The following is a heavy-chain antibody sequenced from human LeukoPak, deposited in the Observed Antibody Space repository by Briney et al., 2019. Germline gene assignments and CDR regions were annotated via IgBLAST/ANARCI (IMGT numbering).Heavy chain of an antibody. CDR2: IKQDGSEK. CDR3: ARGWGSFFDY. CDR1: GFTFGSYW. D-gene: IGHD3-16*01. J-gene: IGHJ4*02. Sequence: GGSRRLSCAASGFTFGSYWMSWVRQAPGKGLEWVANIKQDGSEKYYVDSVKGRFTISRDNAKNSLYPQMNSLRAEDTAVYYCARGWGSFFDYWGQGTLVTVSS. V-gene: IGHV3-7*01.